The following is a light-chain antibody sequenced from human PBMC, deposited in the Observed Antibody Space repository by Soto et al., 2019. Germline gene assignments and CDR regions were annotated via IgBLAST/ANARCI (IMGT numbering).Light chain of an antibody. V-gene: IGKV3-11*01. CDR2: DSS. CDR1: QSVGTY. J-gene: IGKJ4*01. CDR3: QQRSDWPST. Sequence: EIVLTQSPATLSLSPGERATLSCRASQSVGTYFAWYQQKPGQAPRLLIYDSSNRATGIPARFSGSGSGTDFTPTISSLEPADFAVYYCQQRSDWPSTFGGGTKVEIK.